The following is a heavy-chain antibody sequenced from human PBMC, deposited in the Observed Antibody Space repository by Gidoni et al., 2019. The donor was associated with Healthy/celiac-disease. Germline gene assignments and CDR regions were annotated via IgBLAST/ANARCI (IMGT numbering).Heavy chain of an antibody. J-gene: IGHJ3*02. CDR3: ERLRRLGYFDI. CDR2: INREGGST. Sequence: EVQLVESGGGLVQPGGSLRLSCAASGFTFSSYWMHWVCQAPGKGLVWVSRINREGGSTSYADSVKGGLTISRENAKNRWYLKMNSLRAEDTAVYYCERLRRLGYFDIWGQGTRVTVSS. V-gene: IGHV3-74*01. D-gene: IGHD3-16*01. CDR1: GFTFSSYW.